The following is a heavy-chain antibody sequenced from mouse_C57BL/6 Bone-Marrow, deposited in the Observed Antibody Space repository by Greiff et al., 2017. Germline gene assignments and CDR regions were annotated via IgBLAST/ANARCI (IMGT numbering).Heavy chain of an antibody. CDR2: IHPNSGST. CDR3: AREAYGRGFAY. CDR1: GYTFTSYW. V-gene: IGHV1-64*01. D-gene: IGHD1-1*01. J-gene: IGHJ3*01. Sequence: QVQLQQPGAELVKPGASVKLSCKASGYTFTSYWMHWVKQRPGQGLEWIGMIHPNSGSTNYNEKFKSKATLTVDKSSSTAYLQLSSLTSEDSAVYSCAREAYGRGFAYWGQGTLVTVSA.